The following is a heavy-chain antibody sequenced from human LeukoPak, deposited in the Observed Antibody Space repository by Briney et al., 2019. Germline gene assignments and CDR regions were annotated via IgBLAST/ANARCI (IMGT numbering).Heavy chain of an antibody. D-gene: IGHD4-17*01. CDR3: AAMTTVTMYSYFFDS. V-gene: IGHV4-61*02. CDR2: IYTSGST. J-gene: IGHJ4*02. CDR1: DGSFSSGAYY. Sequence: SETLSLTCTVSDGSFSSGAYYWSWIRQPAGKGLEWIGRIYTSGSTDYNPYNPSLKSRVTISVDSSTNHFSLRLTSVTAADTAIYYCAAMTTVTMYSYFFDSWGQGTLLTVSS.